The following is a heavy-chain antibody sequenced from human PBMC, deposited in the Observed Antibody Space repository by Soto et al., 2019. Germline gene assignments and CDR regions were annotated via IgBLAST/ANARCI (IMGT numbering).Heavy chain of an antibody. J-gene: IGHJ4*02. CDR3: ARDTGYSSGWTPYYFDY. V-gene: IGHV3-48*01. Sequence: PGGSLRLSCAASGFTFSSYSMDWVRQAPGKGLEWVSYISSSSSTIYYADSVKGRFTISRDNAKNSLYLQMNSLRAEDTAVYYCARDTGYSSGWTPYYFDYWGQGTLVTVSS. CDR2: ISSSSSTI. D-gene: IGHD6-19*01. CDR1: GFTFSSYS.